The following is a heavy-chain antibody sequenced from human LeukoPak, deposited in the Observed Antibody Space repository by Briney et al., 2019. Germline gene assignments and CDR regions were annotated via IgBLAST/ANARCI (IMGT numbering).Heavy chain of an antibody. CDR2: FYNSGRS. CDR3: TRGAGWLIDY. CDR1: DDSISDYY. J-gene: IGHJ4*02. V-gene: IGHV4-59*01. D-gene: IGHD3-16*01. Sequence: SETLSLTCTVSDDSISDYYRGWIRQPPGKGLEWIGYFYNSGRSTYNPSLKSRVTISADTSRNHFSLKLNSVTTADTAVYYCTRGAGWLIDYWGQGILVTVSS.